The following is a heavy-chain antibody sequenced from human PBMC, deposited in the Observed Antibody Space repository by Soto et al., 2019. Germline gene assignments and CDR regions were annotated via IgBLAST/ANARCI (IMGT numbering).Heavy chain of an antibody. CDR1: RGSISSSNT. D-gene: IGHD6-6*01. CDR3: VRSLPEYSSSGDWFDP. CDR2: IYQSGST. J-gene: IGHJ5*02. Sequence: SETLSLTSALSRGSISSSNTWSCVRQPPGKGLEWIGEIYQSGSTNYNPSLKSRVTISVDKSKNQFSLKLSSVTAADTAVYYCVRSLPEYSSSGDWFDPWGQGTLVTVSS. V-gene: IGHV4-4*02.